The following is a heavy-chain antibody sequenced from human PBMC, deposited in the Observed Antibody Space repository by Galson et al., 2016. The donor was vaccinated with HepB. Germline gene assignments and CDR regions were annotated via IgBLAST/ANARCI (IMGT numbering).Heavy chain of an antibody. CDR2: IYYSGYS. D-gene: IGHD2/OR15-2a*01. CDR3: AREIYRYYFDL. Sequence: SETLSLTCTVSGGSISSSSDYWGWIRQPPGKGLERIGSIYYSGYSYYNPSLKSRMTISVDASKNQFSLKLSSVTAGDTAVYYCAREIYRYYFDLWGQGTLVPVSS. CDR1: GGSISSSSDY. V-gene: IGHV4-39*02. J-gene: IGHJ4*02.